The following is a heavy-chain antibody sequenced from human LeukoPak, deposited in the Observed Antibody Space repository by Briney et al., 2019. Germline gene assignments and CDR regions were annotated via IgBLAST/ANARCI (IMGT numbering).Heavy chain of an antibody. J-gene: IGHJ4*02. V-gene: IGHV4-34*01. CDR3: ARAYSSGWYGLTGY. D-gene: IGHD6-19*01. CDR1: GGSFSGYY. Sequence: PSETLSLTCAVYGGSFSGYYWSWIRQPPGKGLEWIGEINHSGSTNYNPSLKSRVTISVDTSKNQFSLKLSSVTAADTAVYYCARAYSSGWYGLTGYWGQGTLVTVSS. CDR2: INHSGST.